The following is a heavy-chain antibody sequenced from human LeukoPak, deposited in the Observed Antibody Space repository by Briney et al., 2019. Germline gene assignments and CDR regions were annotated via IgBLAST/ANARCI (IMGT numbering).Heavy chain of an antibody. V-gene: IGHV3-23*01. D-gene: IGHD3-3*01. J-gene: IGHJ3*02. CDR1: GFTFSSYA. Sequence: GGSLRLSCAASGFTFSSYAMSWVRQAPGKGLEWVSAISGSGGSTYYADSVKGRFTISRDNSKNTLYLQMNSLRAEDTAVYYCAKDYDFWSGSPEGAFDIWGQGTMVTVSS. CDR3: AKDYDFWSGSPEGAFDI. CDR2: ISGSGGST.